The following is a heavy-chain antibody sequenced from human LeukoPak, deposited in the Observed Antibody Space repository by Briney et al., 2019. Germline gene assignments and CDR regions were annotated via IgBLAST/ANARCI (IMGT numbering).Heavy chain of an antibody. Sequence: PGGSLRLSCAASGFTVSSNYMSWVRQAPGKGLEWVANINEGGSEKFYVDSVEGRFTISRDNAKNTLYLQMNTLRADDTAFYYCARAGGPGTVDSWGQGTLVTVSS. CDR3: ARAGGPGTVDS. CDR2: INEGGSEK. J-gene: IGHJ4*02. CDR1: GFTVSSNY. V-gene: IGHV3-7*01. D-gene: IGHD1-1*01.